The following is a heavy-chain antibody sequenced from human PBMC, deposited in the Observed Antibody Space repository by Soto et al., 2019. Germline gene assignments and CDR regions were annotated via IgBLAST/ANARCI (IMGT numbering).Heavy chain of an antibody. Sequence: EVQLVESGGGLIQPGGSLRLSCAVSGFTVSNNYMSWVRQAPGKGLEGVSVIYSGGYTAYGDSVKGRFTISRDNSKNTPDLQNNRRAPGGRGGCFLAPLTGGGGYWGQGTLVTVSS. CDR1: GFTVSNNY. D-gene: IGHD3-3*01. J-gene: IGHJ4*02. CDR3: APLTGGGGY. V-gene: IGHV3-53*01. CDR2: IYSGGYT.